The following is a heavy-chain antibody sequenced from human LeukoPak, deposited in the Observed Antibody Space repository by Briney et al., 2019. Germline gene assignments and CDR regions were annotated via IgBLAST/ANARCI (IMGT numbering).Heavy chain of an antibody. Sequence: GPLRLSCAASGFTFGNSWVHWVRQAPGKGLVWFSLINADGSTTSYADSVKGRFTISRDNARNTLSLEMNSLTIEDTAVYYCIVVVEPPDSDGFDVWGQGTMITVSS. CDR2: INADGSTT. CDR3: IVVVEPPDSDGFDV. D-gene: IGHD1-14*01. V-gene: IGHV3-74*01. J-gene: IGHJ3*01. CDR1: GFTFGNSW.